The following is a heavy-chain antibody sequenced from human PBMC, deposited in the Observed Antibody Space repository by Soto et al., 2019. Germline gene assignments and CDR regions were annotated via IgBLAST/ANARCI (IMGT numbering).Heavy chain of an antibody. Sequence: GGSLRLSCAASGFTFSSYWMHWFRQGPGKGLVWVSHINSDGSSTTYADSVKGRFTISRDNAKNTPYLQMNSLRAEDTASYYFARIGCDYYDRSDLQSGMDVWGQGTMVTVSS. CDR3: ARIGCDYYDRSDLQSGMDV. V-gene: IGHV3-74*01. CDR2: INSDGSST. J-gene: IGHJ6*02. CDR1: GFTFSSYW. D-gene: IGHD3-22*01.